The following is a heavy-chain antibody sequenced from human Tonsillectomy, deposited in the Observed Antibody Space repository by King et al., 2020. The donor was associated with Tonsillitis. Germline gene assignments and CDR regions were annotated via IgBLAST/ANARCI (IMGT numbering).Heavy chain of an antibody. Sequence: LQLQESGPGLVKPSETLSLTCTVSGGSISRSSYYWGWIRQPPGKGLEWIGSIYYSGSTYYNPSLKSRVIISVDTSKNQFSLKLSSVTAADTAVYYCAGQLTPGFLVRAVFCGMDVWGQGTTVTVSS. CDR2: IYYSGST. J-gene: IGHJ6*02. V-gene: IGHV4-39*01. CDR3: AGQLTPGFLVRAVFCGMDV. D-gene: IGHD3-10*01. CDR1: GGSISRSSYY.